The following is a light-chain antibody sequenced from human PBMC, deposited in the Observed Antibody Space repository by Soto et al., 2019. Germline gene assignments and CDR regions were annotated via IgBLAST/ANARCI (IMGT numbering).Light chain of an antibody. CDR2: AAS. V-gene: IGKV1-39*01. CDR3: QQTYSTPRT. CDR1: QTISSY. J-gene: IGKJ1*01. Sequence: EIQMTQSPSYLSASVGDRVTMTCRASQTISSYLNWYQQKPGKAPNLLIYAASSLQSGVPSRFSGSGSGTDFTLTINSLQPEDFAIYYCQQTYSTPRTFGQGTKVEIK.